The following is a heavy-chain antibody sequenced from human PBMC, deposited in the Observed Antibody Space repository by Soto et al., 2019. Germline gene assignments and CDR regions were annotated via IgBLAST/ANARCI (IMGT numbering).Heavy chain of an antibody. D-gene: IGHD2-15*01. CDR1: GYTFTGYY. Sequence: ASVKVSCKASGYTFTGYYMHWVRQAPGQGLEWMGWINPNSGGTNYAQKFQGWVTMTRDTSISTAYMELSRLRSDDTAVYYCARGYCSGGSCPLALGYYYMDVWGKGTTVTVSS. CDR3: ARGYCSGGSCPLALGYYYMDV. V-gene: IGHV1-2*04. J-gene: IGHJ6*03. CDR2: INPNSGGT.